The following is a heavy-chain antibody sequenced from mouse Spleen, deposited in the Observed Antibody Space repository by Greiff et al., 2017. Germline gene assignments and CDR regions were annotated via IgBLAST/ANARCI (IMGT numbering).Heavy chain of an antibody. V-gene: IGHV1-82*01. CDR2: IYPGDGDT. Sequence: VQLQQSGPELVKPGASVKISCKASGYAFSSSWMNWVKQRPGKGLEWIGRIYPGDGDTNYNGKFKGKATLTADKSSSTAYMQLSSLTSEDSAVYFCARDSYYYGSSNWYFDVWGTGTTVTVSS. CDR1: GYAFSSSW. J-gene: IGHJ1*03. CDR3: ARDSYYYGSSNWYFDV. D-gene: IGHD1-1*01.